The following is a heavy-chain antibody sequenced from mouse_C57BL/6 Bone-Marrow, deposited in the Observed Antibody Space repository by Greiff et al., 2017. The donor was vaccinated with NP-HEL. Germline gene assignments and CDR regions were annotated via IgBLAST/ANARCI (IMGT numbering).Heavy chain of an antibody. Sequence: QVQLQQSGAELARPGASVKLSCKASGYTFTSYGISWVQQRPGQGLEWIGEIYPRSGNTYYNEKFKGKATLTADKSSSTAYMELRSLTSGDSAVYFCARNYDGYYAYAMGYWGQGTSVTVSS. D-gene: IGHD2-3*01. CDR1: GYTFTSYG. V-gene: IGHV1-81*01. CDR2: IYPRSGNT. CDR3: ARNYDGYYAYAMGY. J-gene: IGHJ4*01.